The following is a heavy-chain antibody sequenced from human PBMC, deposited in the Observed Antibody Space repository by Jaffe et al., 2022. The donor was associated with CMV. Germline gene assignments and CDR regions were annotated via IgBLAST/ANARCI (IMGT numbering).Heavy chain of an antibody. CDR2: INPNSGGT. CDR1: GYTFTGHY. V-gene: IGHV1-2*02. CDR3: ARVAYCTSGVCLNFDY. Sequence: QVQLVQSGAEVKKPGASVKVSCKASGYTFTGHYTHWVRQAPGQGLEWMGWINPNSGGTNYAQKFQGRVTMTRDTSISTAYMELSRLRSDDTAVYYCARVAYCTSGVCLNFDYWGQGTLVTVSS. J-gene: IGHJ4*02. D-gene: IGHD2-8*01.